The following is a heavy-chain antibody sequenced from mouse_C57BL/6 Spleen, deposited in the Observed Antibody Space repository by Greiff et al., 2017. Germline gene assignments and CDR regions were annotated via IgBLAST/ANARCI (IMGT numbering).Heavy chain of an antibody. V-gene: IGHV5-4*01. CDR3: ARDGYYDAMDY. D-gene: IGHD2-2*01. Sequence: EVHLVESGGGLVKPGGSLKLSCAASGFTFSSYAMSWVRQTPEKRLEWVATISDGGSYTYYPDNVKGRFTISRDNAKNNLYLQMSHLKSEDTAMYYCARDGYYDAMDYWGQGTSVTVSS. J-gene: IGHJ4*01. CDR1: GFTFSSYA. CDR2: ISDGGSYT.